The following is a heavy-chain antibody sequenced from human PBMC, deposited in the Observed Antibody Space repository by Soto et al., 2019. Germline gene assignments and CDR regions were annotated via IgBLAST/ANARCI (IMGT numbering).Heavy chain of an antibody. V-gene: IGHV4-59*01. Sequence: SHTSTVADGSIITYYWSWIRQPPGKGLEWIAYIYYSGSTNSNPSLKSRVTISLDTSKNQFSLKLTSVTAADTAVYYCTRGHWALDSWAQGTLVTVSS. CDR1: DGSIITYY. J-gene: IGHJ5*01. CDR3: TRGHWALDS. CDR2: IYYSGST. D-gene: IGHD3-16*01.